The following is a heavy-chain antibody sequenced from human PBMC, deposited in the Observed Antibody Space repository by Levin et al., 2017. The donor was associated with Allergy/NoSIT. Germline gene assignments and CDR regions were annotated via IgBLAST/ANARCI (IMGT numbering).Heavy chain of an antibody. CDR1: GSSFSSYW. CDR2: VNSDGTST. D-gene: IGHD3-16*02. J-gene: IGHJ6*03. V-gene: IGHV3-74*01. Sequence: GGSLRLSCEASGSSFSSYWMHWVRQIPGKGLVWVSRVNSDGTSTGYADSVKGRFTISRDNAKNTLFLQMNSLRVEDTAVYYCARDFIDHNYYYYRDVWGKGTTVTVSS. CDR3: ARDFIDHNYYYYRDV.